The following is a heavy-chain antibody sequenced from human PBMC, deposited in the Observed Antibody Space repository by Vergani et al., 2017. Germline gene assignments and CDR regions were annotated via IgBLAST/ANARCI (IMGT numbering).Heavy chain of an antibody. J-gene: IGHJ4*02. CDR1: GDSISSNNC. D-gene: IGHD3-16*01. CDR2: ICHTEDT. CDR3: ATIVCRRWGYYLDC. Sequence: QVQLQESGPGLVKPPGTLSLTCAVSGDSISSNNCWTWVRQPPGKGGEWIGEICHTEDTKYSPSLKSLVTVSLDQSRILFSLGLNTVTAADTAVYCCATIVCRRWGYYLDCWGQGSLVTVSS. V-gene: IGHV4-4*01.